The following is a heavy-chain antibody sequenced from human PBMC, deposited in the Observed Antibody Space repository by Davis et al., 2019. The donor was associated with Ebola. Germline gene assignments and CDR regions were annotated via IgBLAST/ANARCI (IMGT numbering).Heavy chain of an antibody. V-gene: IGHV1-2*02. CDR3: ARGWDIVATDYYGMDV. CDR1: GYTFTSYY. Sequence: ASVKVSCKASGYTFTSYYMHWVRQAPGQGLEWMGWINPNSGGTNYAQKFQGRVTMTRDTSISTAYMELSSLRSEDTAVYYCARGWDIVATDYYGMDVWGQGTTVTVSS. D-gene: IGHD5-12*01. CDR2: INPNSGGT. J-gene: IGHJ6*02.